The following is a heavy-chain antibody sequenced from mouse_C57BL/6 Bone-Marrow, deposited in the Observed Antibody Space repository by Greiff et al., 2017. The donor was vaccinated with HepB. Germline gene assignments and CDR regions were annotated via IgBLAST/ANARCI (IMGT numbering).Heavy chain of an antibody. Sequence: QVQLQQPGAELVMPGASVKLSCKASGYTFTSYWMHWVKQRPGQGLEWIGEIDPSDSYTNYNQKFKGKSTLTVDKSSSTAYMQLSSLTSEDSAVYYCAREGYDYLGYWGQGTTLTVSS. V-gene: IGHV1-69*01. CDR3: AREGYDYLGY. CDR2: IDPSDSYT. J-gene: IGHJ2*01. D-gene: IGHD2-3*01. CDR1: GYTFTSYW.